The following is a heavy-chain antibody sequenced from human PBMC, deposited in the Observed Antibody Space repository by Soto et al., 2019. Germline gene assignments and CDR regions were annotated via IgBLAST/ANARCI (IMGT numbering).Heavy chain of an antibody. CDR1: GGSISSYY. CDR3: AYSTSWYYFDY. Sequence: SATLSLTCTVSGGSISSYYWSWIRQPPGKGLEWIGNIYYSGSTKYNPSLKSRVTISVDRSKNQFSLKLSSVTAADTAVYYCAYSTSWYYFDYWGQGTLVTVSS. V-gene: IGHV4-59*01. D-gene: IGHD6-13*01. J-gene: IGHJ4*02. CDR2: IYYSGST.